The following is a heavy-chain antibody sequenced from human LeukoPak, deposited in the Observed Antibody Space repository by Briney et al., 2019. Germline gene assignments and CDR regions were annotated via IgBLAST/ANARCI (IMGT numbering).Heavy chain of an antibody. CDR1: GGSISSYY. Sequence: SETLSLTCTVSGGSISSYYWSWIRQPPGKGLEWIGYIYYSGSTNYNPSLKSRVTISVDTSKNQFSLKLSSVTAADTAVYYCARHDTTMKGAFDIWGPGKMGTVSS. D-gene: IGHD3-22*01. J-gene: IGHJ3*02. CDR3: ARHDTTMKGAFDI. V-gene: IGHV4-59*08. CDR2: IYYSGST.